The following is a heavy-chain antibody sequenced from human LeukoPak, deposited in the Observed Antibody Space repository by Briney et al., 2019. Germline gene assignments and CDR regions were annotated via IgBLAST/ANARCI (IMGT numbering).Heavy chain of an antibody. J-gene: IGHJ5*02. CDR2: IYYSGST. CDR3: ARREVVAVNNWFDP. V-gene: IGHV4-39*01. Sequence: SETLSLTCTVSGGSISSSSYYWGWIRQPPGKGLAWIGSIYYSGSTYYNPSLKSRVTISVDTSKNQFSLKLSSVTAADTAVYYCARREVVAVNNWFDPWGQGTLVTVSS. CDR1: GGSISSSSYY. D-gene: IGHD2-15*01.